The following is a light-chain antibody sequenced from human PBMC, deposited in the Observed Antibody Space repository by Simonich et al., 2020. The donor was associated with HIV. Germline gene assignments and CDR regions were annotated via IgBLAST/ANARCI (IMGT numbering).Light chain of an antibody. CDR1: QSINSW. Sequence: DIQMTQSPSTLSASVGDRVTITCRASQSINSWLAWYQQKPGKAPKLQIYKASSLESGVPSRFSGSGSGTQFTLTISSLQPDDFATYYCQQYNSYWTFGQGTKVEIK. CDR2: KAS. V-gene: IGKV1-5*03. J-gene: IGKJ1*01. CDR3: QQYNSYWT.